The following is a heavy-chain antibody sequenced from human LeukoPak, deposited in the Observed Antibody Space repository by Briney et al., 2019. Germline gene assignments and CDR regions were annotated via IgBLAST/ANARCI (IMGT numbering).Heavy chain of an antibody. J-gene: IGHJ4*02. D-gene: IGHD3-10*01. CDR2: IKHDGSDK. V-gene: IGHV3-7*01. CDR3: ARGGVRGILLPVDY. Sequence: GGPLRLSCAASGITVSSNYMSWVRQAPGKGLEWVANIKHDGSDKYYPDSVKGRFIVSRDNAENSLYLQMNSLRAEDTAVYYCARGGVRGILLPVDYWGQGTLVTVSS. CDR1: GITVSSNY.